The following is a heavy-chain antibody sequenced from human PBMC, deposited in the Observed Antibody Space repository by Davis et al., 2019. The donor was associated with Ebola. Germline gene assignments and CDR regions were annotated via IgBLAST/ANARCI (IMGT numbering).Heavy chain of an antibody. CDR1: GYTFTSYG. V-gene: IGHV1-18*01. D-gene: IGHD6-13*01. Sequence: ASVKVSCKASGYTFTSYGISWVRQAPGQGLEWMGWISAYNGNTNYAQKFQGRVTITADKSTSTAYMELSSLRSEDTAVYYCARDGGRGSAAAGTCLDYWGQGTLVTVSS. CDR2: ISAYNGNT. CDR3: ARDGGRGSAAAGTCLDY. J-gene: IGHJ4*02.